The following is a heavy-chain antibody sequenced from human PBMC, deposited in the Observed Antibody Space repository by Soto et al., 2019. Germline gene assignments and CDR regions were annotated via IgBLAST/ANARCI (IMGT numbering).Heavy chain of an antibody. D-gene: IGHD2-2*01. J-gene: IGHJ5*02. CDR1: GYTFTSYD. CDR2: MNPNSGNT. V-gene: IGHV1-8*01. Sequence: QVQLVQSGAEVKKPGASVKVSCKASGYTFTSYDINWVRLATGQGLEWMGWMNPNSGNTAYAQKFQGRVTMRRNTAISTSYMELSSLRSEDTDVYYCTRLNLEYAVAWGQGALVTVSS. CDR3: TRLNLEYAVA.